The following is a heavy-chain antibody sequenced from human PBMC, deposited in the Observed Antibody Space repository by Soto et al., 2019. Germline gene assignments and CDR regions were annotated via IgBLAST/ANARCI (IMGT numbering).Heavy chain of an antibody. Sequence: GGSLRLSCAASGFTFSSYWMSWVRQAPGKGLEWVANIKQDGSEKYYVDSVKGRFTISRDNAKNSLYLQMNSLRAEDTAVYYCARGSVVVTASYYYGMDVWGQGTTVTVSS. CDR2: IKQDGSEK. CDR1: GFTFSSYW. CDR3: ARGSVVVTASYYYGMDV. V-gene: IGHV3-7*01. J-gene: IGHJ6*02. D-gene: IGHD2-21*02.